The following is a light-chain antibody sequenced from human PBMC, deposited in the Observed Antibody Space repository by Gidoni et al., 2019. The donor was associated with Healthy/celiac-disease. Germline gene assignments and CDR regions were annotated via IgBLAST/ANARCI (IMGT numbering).Light chain of an antibody. V-gene: IGLV3-19*01. J-gene: IGLJ3*02. CDR3: NSRDSSGNLLV. CDR1: SLRSYY. Sequence: SSELHQAPAVSVALGQTVRITCQRDSLRSYYASWYQQKPGKAPVLVIYGKNNRPSVIPDRFSGSSSGNTASLTITGAQAEDDADYYCNSRDSSGNLLVFGGGTKLTVL. CDR2: GKN.